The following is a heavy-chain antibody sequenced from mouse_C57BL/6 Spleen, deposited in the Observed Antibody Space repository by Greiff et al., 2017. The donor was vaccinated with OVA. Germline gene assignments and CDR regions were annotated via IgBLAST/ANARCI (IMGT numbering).Heavy chain of an antibody. CDR2: IYPSDSET. Sequence: VQLQQSGAELVRPGSSVKLSCKASGYTFASYWMDWVKQRPGQGLEWIGNIYPSDSETHYNQKFKDKATLTVDKSSSTAYMQLSSLTSEDSAVYYCARKNYGNYNWGQGTTLTVSS. V-gene: IGHV1-61*01. D-gene: IGHD2-1*01. CDR1: GYTFASYW. CDR3: ARKNYGNYN. J-gene: IGHJ2*01.